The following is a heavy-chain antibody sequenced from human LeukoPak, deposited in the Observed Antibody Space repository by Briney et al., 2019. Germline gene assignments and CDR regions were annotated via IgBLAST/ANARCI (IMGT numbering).Heavy chain of an antibody. CDR3: ARLQDYYDSSGYPLGGYFDY. Sequence: GRSLRLSCAASGFTFSSYAMHWVRQAPGKGLEWVAVISYDGSNKYYADSVKGRFTISRDNSKNTLYLQMNSLRAEDTAVYYCARLQDYYDSSGYPLGGYFDYWGQGTLVTVSS. J-gene: IGHJ4*02. V-gene: IGHV3-30-3*01. CDR1: GFTFSSYA. CDR2: ISYDGSNK. D-gene: IGHD3-22*01.